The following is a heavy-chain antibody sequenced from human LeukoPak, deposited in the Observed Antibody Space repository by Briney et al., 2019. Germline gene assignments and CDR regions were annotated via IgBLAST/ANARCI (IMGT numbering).Heavy chain of an antibody. CDR1: GGSFSGYY. J-gene: IGHJ4*02. Sequence: SETLSLTCAVYGGSFSGYYWSWIRQPPGKGLEWIGEINHSGSTDYNPSLKSRVTISVDTSKNQFSLKLSSVTAADTAVYYCARTYYYDSSGFDYWGQGTLVTVSS. V-gene: IGHV4-34*01. CDR3: ARTYYYDSSGFDY. D-gene: IGHD3-22*01. CDR2: INHSGST.